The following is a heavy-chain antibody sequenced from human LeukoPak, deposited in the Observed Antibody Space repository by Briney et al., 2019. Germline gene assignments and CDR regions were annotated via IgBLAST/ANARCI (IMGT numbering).Heavy chain of an antibody. D-gene: IGHD3-10*01. V-gene: IGHV4-59*01. Sequence: SETLSLTCSVSGGAIISYYWSWIRQPPGPGMEWIGYISYTGSTNYNPSLKSRVTISVDTSKNQCSLKLSSVTAADTAVYYCARSHQTMVRGVAHYYYYMDVWGKGTTVTVSS. CDR2: ISYTGST. J-gene: IGHJ6*03. CDR3: ARSHQTMVRGVAHYYYYMDV. CDR1: GGAIISYY.